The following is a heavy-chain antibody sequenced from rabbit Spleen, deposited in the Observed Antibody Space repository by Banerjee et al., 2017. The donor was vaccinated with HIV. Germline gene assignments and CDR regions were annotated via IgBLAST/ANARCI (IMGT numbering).Heavy chain of an antibody. Sequence: QQQLEESGGGLVKPGGTLTLTCKASGLDFSSSCWIYWVRQAPGKGLEWIGTTYISSGATYYASWAKGRFTISKTSSTTVTLQMTGLTAADTATYFCARDLDDVIGWNFGWWGQGTLVTVS. V-gene: IGHV1S45*01. D-gene: IGHD4-1*01. J-gene: IGHJ3*01. CDR2: TYISSGAT. CDR1: GLDFSSSCW. CDR3: ARDLDDVIGWNFGW.